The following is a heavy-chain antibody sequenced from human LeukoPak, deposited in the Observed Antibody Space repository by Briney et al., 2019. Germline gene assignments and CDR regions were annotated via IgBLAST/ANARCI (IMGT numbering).Heavy chain of an antibody. CDR1: GGTFSSYA. Sequence: SVTVSCKASGGTFSSYAISWVRQAPGQGLEWMGGIIPIFGTANYAQKFQGRVTITADESTSTAYMELSSLRSEDTAVYYCAKSYYYYMDVWGKGTTVTISS. J-gene: IGHJ6*03. CDR2: IIPIFGTA. CDR3: AKSYYYYMDV. V-gene: IGHV1-69*13.